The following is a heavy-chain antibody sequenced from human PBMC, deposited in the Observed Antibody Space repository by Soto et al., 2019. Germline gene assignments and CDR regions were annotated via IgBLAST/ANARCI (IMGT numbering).Heavy chain of an antibody. CDR3: AAGVITFGGVIVIQDYYYGMDV. CDR2: IVVGSGNT. V-gene: IGHV1-58*01. Sequence: SVKVSCKASGFTFTSSAVQWVRQARGQRLEWIGWIVVGSGNTNYAQKFQERVTITRDMSTSTAYMELSSLRSEDTAVYYCAAGVITFGGVIVIQDYYYGMDVWGQGTTVTVSS. D-gene: IGHD3-16*02. CDR1: GFTFTSSA. J-gene: IGHJ6*02.